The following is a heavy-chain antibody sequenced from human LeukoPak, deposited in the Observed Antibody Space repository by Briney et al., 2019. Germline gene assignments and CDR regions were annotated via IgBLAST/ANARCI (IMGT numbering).Heavy chain of an antibody. Sequence: PGGSLRLSCAASGFTFSSYAMSWVRQAPGKGLEWVSAISGSSGPTHYADSVKGRFTISRDNSKNTLYLQMNSLRAEDTAVYYCASDIDDYNTSPPLFQHWGQGTLVTVSS. CDR1: GFTFSSYA. V-gene: IGHV3-23*01. CDR3: ASDIDDYNTSPPLFQH. CDR2: ISGSSGPT. D-gene: IGHD5-24*01. J-gene: IGHJ1*01.